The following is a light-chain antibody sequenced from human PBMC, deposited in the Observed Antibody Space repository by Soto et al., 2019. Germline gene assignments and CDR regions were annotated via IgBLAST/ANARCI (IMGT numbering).Light chain of an antibody. Sequence: DIQMTQSPSTLYASVGDRVTITCRASQRISSWLAWYQQKPGKAPKLLIYDASSLESGVPSRFSGSGSGTEFTLTIRSLQPDDFATYYCQQYNSYPYTFGQGTKLEIK. CDR3: QQYNSYPYT. J-gene: IGKJ2*01. V-gene: IGKV1-5*01. CDR2: DAS. CDR1: QRISSW.